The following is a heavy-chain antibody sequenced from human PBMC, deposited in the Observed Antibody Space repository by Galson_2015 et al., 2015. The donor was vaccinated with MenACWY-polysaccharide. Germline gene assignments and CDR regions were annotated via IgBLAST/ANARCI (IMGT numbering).Heavy chain of an antibody. CDR3: ARGRYGMDV. Sequence: SLRLSCAVSGFTFKNYWMSWVRQAPGKGLEWVANIKKDGSEKYCVDSVKGRFTISRDNGRSSLYLQMNGLRAEDTAVYYCARGRYGMDVWGQGTTVTVS. CDR2: IKKDGSEK. V-gene: IGHV3-7*01. CDR1: GFTFKNYW. J-gene: IGHJ6*02.